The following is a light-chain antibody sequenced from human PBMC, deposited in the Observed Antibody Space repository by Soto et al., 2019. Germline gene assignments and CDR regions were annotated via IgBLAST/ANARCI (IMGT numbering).Light chain of an antibody. CDR3: QQYNDWRT. J-gene: IGKJ1*01. CDR1: QSVSSN. V-gene: IGKV3-15*01. Sequence: EIVMTQSPATLSVSPGERATLSCRASQSVSSNLAWYQQKPGQAPRLLIYGASTRATGTPDRFSGRGSGTEFTLTISSLQSEDFAVYYWQQYNDWRTFGQGTKVEIK. CDR2: GAS.